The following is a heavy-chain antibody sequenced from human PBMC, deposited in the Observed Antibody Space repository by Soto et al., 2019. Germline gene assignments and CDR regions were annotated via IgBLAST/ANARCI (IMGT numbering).Heavy chain of an antibody. V-gene: IGHV4-39*01. CDR1: GGSVSSGRYH. CDR2: IHYSGSA. D-gene: IGHD3-3*01. J-gene: IGHJ4*02. CDR3: ASADGFGVVTPVMDY. Sequence: QVHLQESGPGLVKPSETLSLICTVSGGSVSSGRYHWGWVRQPPGKGLEWIASIHYSGSAHYNPSLKSRVTISVDTSKNRFSLRLSSVTAADTAMYYCASADGFGVVTPVMDYWGQGTLVTVSS.